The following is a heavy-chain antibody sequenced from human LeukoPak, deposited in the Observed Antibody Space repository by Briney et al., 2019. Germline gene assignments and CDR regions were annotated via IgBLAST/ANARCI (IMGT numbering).Heavy chain of an antibody. CDR1: GFTFNTYG. CDR3: AKGSAAAATIYTFDV. Sequence: GGSLRLSCAASGFTFNTYGMSWVRQAPGKGLEWVSAITGSGAGTYYADSVKGRFTISRDNSEITLNLQMHSLRAEDTAVYYCAKGSAAAATIYTFDVWGQGTLVTVSS. D-gene: IGHD6-13*01. J-gene: IGHJ3*01. V-gene: IGHV3-23*01. CDR2: ITGSGAGT.